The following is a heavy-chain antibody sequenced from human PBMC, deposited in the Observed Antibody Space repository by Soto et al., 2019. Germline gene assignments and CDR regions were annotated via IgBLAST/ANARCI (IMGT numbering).Heavy chain of an antibody. CDR3: ASTTVWKNAFEI. J-gene: IGHJ3*02. Sequence: EVQLVESGGGLIQPGGSLRLSCAASGVTVNTNYMSWVRQSPGKGLEWVSLIETGGSIYYADSVKGRVTISRDNFKNTLSLQMNSLRVEDTAVYYCASTTVWKNAFEIWGQGTLVSVSS. V-gene: IGHV3-53*01. CDR2: IETGGSI. CDR1: GVTVNTNY. D-gene: IGHD3-16*01.